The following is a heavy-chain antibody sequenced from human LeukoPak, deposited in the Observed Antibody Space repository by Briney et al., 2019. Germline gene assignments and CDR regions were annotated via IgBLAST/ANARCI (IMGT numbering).Heavy chain of an antibody. J-gene: IGHJ4*02. Sequence: GGSLRLSCAASGFTFSDYYMSWIRQAPGKGLEWVSYISSSGSTIYYADSVKGRFTISRDNAKNSLYLQMNSLRAEDTAVYYCASDVDTAMVDYWGQGTLVTVPS. CDR3: ASDVDTAMVDY. CDR2: ISSSGSTI. D-gene: IGHD5-18*01. V-gene: IGHV3-11*04. CDR1: GFTFSDYY.